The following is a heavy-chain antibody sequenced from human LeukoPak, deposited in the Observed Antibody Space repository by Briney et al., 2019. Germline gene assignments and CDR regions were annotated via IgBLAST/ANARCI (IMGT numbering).Heavy chain of an antibody. CDR1: GFTFSSYG. CDR2: IRYDGSNK. CDR3: AREDIVVVVAATLRYYYYYMDV. J-gene: IGHJ6*03. V-gene: IGHV3-30*02. Sequence: PGGSLRLSCAASGFTFSSYGMHWVRQAPGKGLEWVAFIRYDGSNKYYADSVKGRFTISRDNSKNTLYLHVNSLRPEDTAVYYCAREDIVVVVAATLRYYYYYMDVWGKGTTVTISS. D-gene: IGHD2-15*01.